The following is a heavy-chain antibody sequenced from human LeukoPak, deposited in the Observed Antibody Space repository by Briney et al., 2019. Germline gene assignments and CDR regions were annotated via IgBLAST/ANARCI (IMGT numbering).Heavy chain of an antibody. J-gene: IGHJ4*02. D-gene: IGHD3-10*01. Sequence: PSETLSLTCTVSGGSISSGGYYWSWIRQHPGEGLEWIGYIYYSGSTYYNPSLKSRVTISVDTSKNQFSLKLSSVTAADTAAYYCARGGEGYYYGSGSYYTIYWGQGTLVTVSS. CDR3: ARGGEGYYYGSGSYYTIY. CDR2: IYYSGST. CDR1: GGSISSGGYY. V-gene: IGHV4-31*03.